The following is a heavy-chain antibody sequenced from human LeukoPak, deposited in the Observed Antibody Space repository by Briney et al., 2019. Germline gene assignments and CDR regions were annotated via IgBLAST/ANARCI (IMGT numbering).Heavy chain of an antibody. CDR2: IYSGGST. CDR3: AREKLWTYYWYFDL. V-gene: IGHV3-53*01. CDR1: GFTVSSNY. Sequence: GGSLRLSCAASGFTVSSNYMSWVHQAPGKGLEWVSVIYSGGSTYYADSVKGRFTISRDNSKNTLYLQMNSLRAEDTAVYYCAREKLWTYYWYFDLWGRGTLVTVSS. D-gene: IGHD5-18*01. J-gene: IGHJ2*01.